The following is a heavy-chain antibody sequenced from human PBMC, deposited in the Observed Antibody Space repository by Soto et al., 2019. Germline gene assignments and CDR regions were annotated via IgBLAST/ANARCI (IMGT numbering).Heavy chain of an antibody. CDR3: GGQDYGAKGYYFEN. V-gene: IGHV4-39*01. D-gene: IGHD4-17*01. CDR1: NGSISSRSSY. J-gene: IGHJ4*02. CDR2: IYDIGNT. Sequence: QLQLQESGSGLVKPSETLSLTCTVSNGSISSRSSYWGWIRQTPGKGLEWIGSIYDIGNTYYNPSLKRRVTISIDASKAQVALKLNSVTAADTAVYFCGGQDYGAKGYYFENWGQGTLVTVSS.